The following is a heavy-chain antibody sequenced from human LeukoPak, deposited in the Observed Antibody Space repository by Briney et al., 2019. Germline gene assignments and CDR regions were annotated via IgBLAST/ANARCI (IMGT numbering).Heavy chain of an antibody. CDR3: ARHRGNNYGHLDY. CDR2: INSDGSST. D-gene: IGHD5-18*01. V-gene: IGHV3-74*01. J-gene: IGHJ4*02. Sequence: GGSLRLSCAASGFTFSSYWMHWVRQAPGKGLVWVSRINSDGSSTSYADSVKGRFTISRDNAKNSLYLQMNSLRAEDTALYYCARHRGNNYGHLDYWGQGTLVTVSA. CDR1: GFTFSSYW.